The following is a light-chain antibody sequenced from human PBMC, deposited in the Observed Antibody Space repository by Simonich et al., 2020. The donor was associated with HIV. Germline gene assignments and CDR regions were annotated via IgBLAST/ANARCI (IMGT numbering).Light chain of an antibody. CDR1: RSILYSSNNKNY. CDR3: QQYYTTPFT. V-gene: IGKV4-1*01. CDR2: CAS. Sequence: DIVMTQSPDSLAVSLGERATFNCKSSRSILYSSNNKNYLAWYQQKPGQPPKLLIYCASTRESGVPDRFSGSGSGTDFTLTISSLQAEDVAVYYCQQYYTTPFTFGPGTTVDIK. J-gene: IGKJ3*01.